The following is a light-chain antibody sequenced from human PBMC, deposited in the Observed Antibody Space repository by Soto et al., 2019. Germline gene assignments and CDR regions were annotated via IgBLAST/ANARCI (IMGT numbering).Light chain of an antibody. V-gene: IGLV3-21*02. CDR3: QVWDTSDDLVV. CDR2: EDR. Sequence: SYVMTQPPSVSVAPGQTATITCGGNNIETKSVHWYQQRPGQAPLLVVYEDRDRPSGIPERFSGSNSGNTATLTISRVEAGDEADYYCQVWDTSDDLVVFGGGTKLTVL. J-gene: IGLJ2*01. CDR1: NIETKS.